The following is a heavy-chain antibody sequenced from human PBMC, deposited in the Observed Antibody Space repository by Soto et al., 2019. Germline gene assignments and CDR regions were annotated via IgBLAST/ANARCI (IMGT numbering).Heavy chain of an antibody. CDR3: AGYYDILTGFDD. D-gene: IGHD3-9*01. CDR2: ISSSSSYI. Sequence: GGSLRLSCAASGFTFSSCSMNWVRQAPGKGLEWVSSISSSSSYIYYADSVKGRFTISRDNAKNSLYLQMNSLRAEDTAVYYCAGYYDILTGFDDWGQGTLVTVSS. CDR1: GFTFSSCS. J-gene: IGHJ4*02. V-gene: IGHV3-21*01.